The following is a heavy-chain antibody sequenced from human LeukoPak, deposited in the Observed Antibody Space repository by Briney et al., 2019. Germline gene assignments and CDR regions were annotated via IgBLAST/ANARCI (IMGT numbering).Heavy chain of an antibody. V-gene: IGHV3-23*01. CDR1: GFTFSSYA. D-gene: IGHD4-17*01. CDR2: ISGSGGST. CDR3: AKARSNGDAFDY. Sequence: GGSLRLSCAASGFTFSSYAMSWVRQAPGKGLEWVSAISGSGGSTYYADSVKGRFTISRDNSKNTLYLQMNSLRAEDMAVYYCAKARSNGDAFDYWGQGTLVTVSS. J-gene: IGHJ4*02.